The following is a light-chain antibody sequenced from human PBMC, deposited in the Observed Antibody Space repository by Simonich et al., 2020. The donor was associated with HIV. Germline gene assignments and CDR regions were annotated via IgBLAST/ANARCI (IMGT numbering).Light chain of an antibody. CDR3: QQNDDLPLT. J-gene: IGKJ4*01. CDR2: DAS. CDR1: QDITNS. V-gene: IGKV1-33*01. Sequence: DIQMTQSPSSLSASVGDRVTITCQASQDITNSLNWYQQKSGKAPKVLISDASNLETGVPLRFSGSRSGTNFTFTISSLQAEDIATYYCQQNDDLPLTFGGGTKVEIK.